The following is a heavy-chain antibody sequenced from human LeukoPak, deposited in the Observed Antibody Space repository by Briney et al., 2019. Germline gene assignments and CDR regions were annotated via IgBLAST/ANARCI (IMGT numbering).Heavy chain of an antibody. V-gene: IGHV3-23*01. D-gene: IGHD3-22*01. CDR3: AKDRPPYYYDSSGYSDY. J-gene: IGHJ4*02. CDR1: GFTFSSYA. CDR2: ISGSGGST. Sequence: PGGSLGLSCAASGFTFSSYAMSWVRQAPGKGLEWVSAISGSGGSTYYADSVKGRFTISRDNSKNTLYLQMNSLRAEDTAVYYCAKDRPPYYYDSSGYSDYWGQGTLVTVSS.